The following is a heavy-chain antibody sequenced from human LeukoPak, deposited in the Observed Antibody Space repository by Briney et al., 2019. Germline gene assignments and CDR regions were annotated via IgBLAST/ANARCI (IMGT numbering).Heavy chain of an antibody. D-gene: IGHD3-3*01. V-gene: IGHV4-59*12. CDR3: ARGFFLSLRPDNAFDI. Sequence: NSSETLSLTCTVSGGSISSYYWSWIRQPPGKGLEWIGYIYYSGSTNYNPSLKSRVTISVDTSKNQFSLKLSSVTAADTAVYYCARGFFLSLRPDNAFDIWGQGTMVTVSS. J-gene: IGHJ3*02. CDR1: GGSISSYY. CDR2: IYYSGST.